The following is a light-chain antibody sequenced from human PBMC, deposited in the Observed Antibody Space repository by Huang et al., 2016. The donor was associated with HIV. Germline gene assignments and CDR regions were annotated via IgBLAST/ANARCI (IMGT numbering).Light chain of an antibody. Sequence: VMTQSPATLSVSPGERSTLSCRASESILRNLAWYQQRPGQPPRLLIYGASVRLPGIPDRFRGSGSGTEFSLTISSLQSEDFAVYYCQQYNKWPPYTYGQGTKLEIK. V-gene: IGKV3-15*01. CDR3: QQYNKWPPYT. J-gene: IGKJ2*01. CDR2: GAS. CDR1: ESILRN.